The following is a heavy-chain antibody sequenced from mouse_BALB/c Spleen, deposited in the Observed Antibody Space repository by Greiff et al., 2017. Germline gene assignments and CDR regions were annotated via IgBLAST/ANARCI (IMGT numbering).Heavy chain of an antibody. Sequence: VKLMESGPGLVQPSQSLSITCTVSGFSLTSYGVHWVRQSPGKGLEWLGVIWSGGSTDYNAAFISRLSISKDNSKSQVFFKMNSLQANDTAIYYCARIDYDGGYAMDYWGQGTSVTVSS. V-gene: IGHV2-2*02. CDR2: IWSGGST. D-gene: IGHD2-4*01. CDR3: ARIDYDGGYAMDY. CDR1: GFSLTSYG. J-gene: IGHJ4*01.